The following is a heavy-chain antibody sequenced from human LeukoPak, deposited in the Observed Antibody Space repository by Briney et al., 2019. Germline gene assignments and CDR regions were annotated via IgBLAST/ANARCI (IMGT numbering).Heavy chain of an antibody. CDR1: GGSISSSSFY. CDR3: ATSPLSHDSSGYSPFDAFDI. V-gene: IGHV4-39*06. Sequence: SETLSLTCTVSGGSISSSSFYWSWMRPRPGKGLVWIGTIYYSGRTFSNPALKCRLTITVDTSQNQVLQKLSFVTAADTAVYYCATSPLSHDSSGYSPFDAFDIWGQGTKVVVSS. D-gene: IGHD3-22*01. J-gene: IGHJ3*02. CDR2: IYYSGRT.